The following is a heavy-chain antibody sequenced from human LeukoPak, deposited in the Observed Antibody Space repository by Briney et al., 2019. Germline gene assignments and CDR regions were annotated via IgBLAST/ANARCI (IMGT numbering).Heavy chain of an antibody. V-gene: IGHV1-69*13. Sequence: SVKVSCKASGGTFSSYAISWVRQAPGQGLEWMGGIIPIFGTANYAQKFRGRVTITADESTSTAYMELSSLRSEDTAVYYCASPRGYYDSSGVFDYWGQGTLVTVSS. J-gene: IGHJ4*02. CDR2: IIPIFGTA. CDR3: ASPRGYYDSSGVFDY. CDR1: GGTFSSYA. D-gene: IGHD3-22*01.